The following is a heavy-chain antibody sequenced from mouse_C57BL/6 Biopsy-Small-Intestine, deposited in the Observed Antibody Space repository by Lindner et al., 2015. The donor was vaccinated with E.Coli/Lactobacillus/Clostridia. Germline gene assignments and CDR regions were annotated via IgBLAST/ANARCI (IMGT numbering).Heavy chain of an antibody. J-gene: IGHJ2*01. CDR1: GYTFTSYG. V-gene: IGHV1-81*01. CDR3: ARGLITTVVATDY. D-gene: IGHD1-1*01. CDR2: IYPRSGNT. Sequence: VQLQESGAELARPGASVKLSCKASGYTFTSYGISWVKQRTGQGLEWIGEIYPRSGNTYYNGKLKGKATLTADKSSSTAYMELRSLTSEDSAVYFCARGLITTVVATDYWGQGTTLTVSS.